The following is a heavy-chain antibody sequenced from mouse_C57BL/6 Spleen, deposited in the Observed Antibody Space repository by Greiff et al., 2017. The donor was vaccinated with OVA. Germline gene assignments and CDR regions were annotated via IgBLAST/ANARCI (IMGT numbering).Heavy chain of an antibody. CDR1: GFTFSSYA. CDR3: AREGGGAWFAY. J-gene: IGHJ3*01. CDR2: ISSGGDYI. Sequence: DVKLVESGAGLVKPGGSLKLSCAASGFTFSSYAMSWVRQTPEKRLEWVAYISSGGDYIYYADTVKGRFTISRDNARNTLYLQRSSLKSEDTAMYCCAREGGGAWFAYWGQGTLVTVSA. V-gene: IGHV5-9-1*02.